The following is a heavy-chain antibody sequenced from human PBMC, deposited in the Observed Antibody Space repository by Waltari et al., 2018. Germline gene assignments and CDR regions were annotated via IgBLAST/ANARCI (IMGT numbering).Heavy chain of an antibody. D-gene: IGHD2-21*01. CDR1: GYSISTDYY. Sequence: QVQLQESGPGLVKPSETLSLTCAVSGYSISTDYYWVWIRQPPGKGREWIGNIHHSGSTNYNPSLKSRVTISVDTSKNQFSLKLSSVTAADTAVYYCARLSIPVPCGGDCYYDAFDIWGQGTMVTVSS. CDR3: ARLSIPVPCGGDCYYDAFDI. J-gene: IGHJ3*02. V-gene: IGHV4-38-2*01. CDR2: IHHSGST.